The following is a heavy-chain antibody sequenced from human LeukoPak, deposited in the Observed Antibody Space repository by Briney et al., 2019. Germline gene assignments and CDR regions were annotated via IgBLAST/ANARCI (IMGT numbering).Heavy chain of an antibody. V-gene: IGHV3-23*01. CDR1: GFTFSSYS. CDR2: IRGSGSRT. D-gene: IGHD4-17*01. Sequence: PGGSLRLSCAASGFTFSSYSMTWVRQAPGKGLEWVSGIRGSGSRTHYADSVKGRFTISRDNSKNTLYLQMSSLRAEDTAVYYCAKASGSGDYGDYYFDYWGQGTLVTVSS. CDR3: AKASGSGDYGDYYFDY. J-gene: IGHJ4*02.